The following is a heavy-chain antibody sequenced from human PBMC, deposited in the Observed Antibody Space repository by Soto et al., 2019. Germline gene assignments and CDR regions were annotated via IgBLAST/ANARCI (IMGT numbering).Heavy chain of an antibody. CDR1: GYTFTSYY. CDR2: INPSGGST. J-gene: IGHJ4*02. V-gene: IGHV1-46*01. D-gene: IGHD1-26*01. CDR3: ATITAGSWLFDY. Sequence: ASVKVSCKASGYTFTSYYMHWVRQAPGQGLGWMGIINPSGGSTSYAQKFQGRVTMTRDTSTSTVYMELSSLRSEDTAVYYCATITAGSWLFDYWGQGTLVTVSS.